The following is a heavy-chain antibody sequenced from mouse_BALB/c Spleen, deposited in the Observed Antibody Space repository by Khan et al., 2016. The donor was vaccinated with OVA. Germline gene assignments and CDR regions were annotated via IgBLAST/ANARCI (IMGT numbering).Heavy chain of an antibody. V-gene: IGHV5-4*02. D-gene: IGHD1-1*02. J-gene: IGHJ3*01. CDR2: ISDGGGST. CDR3: ARAGYGGFAY. CDR1: GFSFRDYY. Sequence: EVELVESGGGLVKPGGSLKLSCAASGFSFRDYYMYWIRQTPEERLEWVATISDGGGSTYYPDSVKGRFTISRDNAENNLYLQMRSLKSEDTAKYYCARAGYGGFAYWGQGTLVTVSA.